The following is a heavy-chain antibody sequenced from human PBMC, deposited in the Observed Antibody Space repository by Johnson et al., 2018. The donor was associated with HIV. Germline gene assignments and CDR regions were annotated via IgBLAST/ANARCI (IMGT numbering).Heavy chain of an antibody. D-gene: IGHD2-21*02. CDR1: GLTFRSSA. CDR3: ASGALAYCGGDCYSYAFDI. V-gene: IGHV3-23*04. CDR2: ISGSGGTT. Sequence: VQLVESGGGLVQPGGSLRLSCAASGLTFRSSAMRWVRQAPGKGLEWVSSISGSGGTTYYAGSVKGRFTISRDNSNNTVYLQMNSLRAEDTAVYYCASGALAYCGGDCYSYAFDIWGQGTMVTVSS. J-gene: IGHJ3*02.